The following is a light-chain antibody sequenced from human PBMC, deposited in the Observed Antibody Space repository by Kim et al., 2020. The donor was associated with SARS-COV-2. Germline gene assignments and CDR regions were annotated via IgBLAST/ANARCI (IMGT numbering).Light chain of an antibody. J-gene: IGLJ2*01. CDR3: QAWDISTLV. CDR2: QNK. V-gene: IGLV3-1*01. Sequence: SGSPGQTARITCSGDKLGDKYASWYQQKPGQSPVLVMYQNKKRPSGIPERFSGSNSGNTATLIISGTQAMDEADYYCQAWDISTLVFGGGTKVTVL. CDR1: KLGDKY.